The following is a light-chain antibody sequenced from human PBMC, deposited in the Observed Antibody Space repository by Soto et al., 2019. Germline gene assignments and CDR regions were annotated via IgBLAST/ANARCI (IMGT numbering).Light chain of an antibody. J-gene: IGLJ2*01. CDR3: SSYTSSSTLDVV. CDR2: DVS. Sequence: QSVLTQPASVSGSPGQSITISCTGTSSDVGGYNYVSWYQQHPGKAPKLMIYDVSNRPPGVSHRFSGSKSGNTASLTISGLQAEDEADYYCSSYTSSSTLDVVFGGGTKLTVL. CDR1: SSDVGGYNY. V-gene: IGLV2-14*01.